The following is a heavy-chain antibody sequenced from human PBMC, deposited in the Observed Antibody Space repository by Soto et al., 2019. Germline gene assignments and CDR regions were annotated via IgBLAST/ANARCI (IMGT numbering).Heavy chain of an antibody. CDR1: GGTFSSYA. J-gene: IGHJ3*02. Sequence: SVKVSCKASGGTFSSYAISWVRQARGQGLEWMGGIIPIFGTANYAQKFQGRVTITADKSTSTAYMELSSLRSEDTAVYYCAGADSSGYYWDDAFDIWGQGTMVTVSS. CDR2: IIPIFGTA. V-gene: IGHV1-69*06. D-gene: IGHD3-22*01. CDR3: AGADSSGYYWDDAFDI.